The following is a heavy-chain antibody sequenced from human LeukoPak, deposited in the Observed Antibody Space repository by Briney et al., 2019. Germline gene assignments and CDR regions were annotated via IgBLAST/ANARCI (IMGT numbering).Heavy chain of an antibody. CDR2: INPTGGST. D-gene: IGHD4-23*01. CDR3: AEPYGGNSGFDY. Sequence: ASVKASCKASGYTFTSYYMHWVRQAPGQGLEWMGLINPTGGSTGYAQKFQGRVTMTRDTSASTVYMELSSLRSEDTAVYYCAEPYGGNSGFDYWGQGTLVTVSP. CDR1: GYTFTSYY. V-gene: IGHV1-46*01. J-gene: IGHJ4*02.